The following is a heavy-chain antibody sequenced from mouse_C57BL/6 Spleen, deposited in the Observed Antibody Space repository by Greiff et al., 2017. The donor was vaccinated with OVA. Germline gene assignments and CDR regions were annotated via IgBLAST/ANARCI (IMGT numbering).Heavy chain of an antibody. CDR1: GYTFTSYT. CDR2: INPSSGYT. D-gene: IGHD4-1*01. CDR3: ARSGRYYFDY. V-gene: IGHV1-4*01. Sequence: QVQLKESGAELARPGASVKMSCKASGYTFTSYTMHWVKQRPGQGLEWIGYINPSSGYTKYNQKFKDKATLTADKSSSTAYMQLSSLTSEDSAVYYCARSGRYYFDYWGQGTTLTVSS. J-gene: IGHJ2*01.